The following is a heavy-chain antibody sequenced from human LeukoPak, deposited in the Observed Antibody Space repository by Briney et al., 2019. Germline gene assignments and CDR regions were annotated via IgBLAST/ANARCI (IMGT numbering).Heavy chain of an antibody. CDR2: ISGSGGST. CDR3: AKDLDPLLWFGELYY. D-gene: IGHD3-10*01. Sequence: GGSLRLSCAASGFTFSSYAMSWVRQAPGKGLEWVSAISGSGGSTYYADSVKGRSTISRDNSKNTLYLQMNSLRAEDTAVYYCAKDLDPLLWFGELYYWGQGTLVTVSS. V-gene: IGHV3-23*01. J-gene: IGHJ4*02. CDR1: GFTFSSYA.